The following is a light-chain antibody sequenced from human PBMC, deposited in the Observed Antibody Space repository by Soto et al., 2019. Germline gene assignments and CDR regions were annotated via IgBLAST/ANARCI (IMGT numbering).Light chain of an antibody. CDR1: QDISNY. CDR3: QQYDNLPPLT. Sequence: DLQMTQSPSSLSASVGDRVTITCQASQDISNYLNWYQQKPGKAPKLLIYDASRLETGAPSRFSGSGTGTDFTFTISSLQPEDIATYYCQQYDNLPPLTFGGGTKVEIK. CDR2: DAS. V-gene: IGKV1-33*01. J-gene: IGKJ4*01.